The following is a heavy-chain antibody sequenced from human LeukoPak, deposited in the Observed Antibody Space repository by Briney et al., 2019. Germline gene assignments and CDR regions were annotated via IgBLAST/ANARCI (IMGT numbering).Heavy chain of an antibody. CDR3: AKAAYSYGTLDY. Sequence: GGSLRLSCAASGFNFDDYAMHWVRQAPGKGLEWVSLLSWNGGSIYYADSVKGRFTISRDNSKNSLYLQMNSLRAEDTAFYYCAKAAYSYGTLDYWGQGTLVTVSS. V-gene: IGHV3-43D*03. CDR2: LSWNGGSI. J-gene: IGHJ4*02. D-gene: IGHD5-18*01. CDR1: GFNFDDYA.